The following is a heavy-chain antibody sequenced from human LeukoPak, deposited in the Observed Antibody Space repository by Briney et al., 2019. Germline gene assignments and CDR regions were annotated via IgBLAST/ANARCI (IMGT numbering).Heavy chain of an antibody. D-gene: IGHD3-10*01. J-gene: IGHJ4*02. Sequence: SKTLSLTCAVYGGSFSGYYWSWIRQPPGKELEWIGEINHSGSTNYNPSLKSRVTISVDTSKNQFSLKLTSVTAADTAVYYCAREGLITIVRGVNFGYWGQGTLVTISS. CDR1: GGSFSGYY. CDR2: INHSGST. V-gene: IGHV4-34*01. CDR3: AREGLITIVRGVNFGY.